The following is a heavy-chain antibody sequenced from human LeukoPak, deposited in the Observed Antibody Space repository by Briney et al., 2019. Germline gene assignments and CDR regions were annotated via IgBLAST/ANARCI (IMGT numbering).Heavy chain of an antibody. J-gene: IGHJ5*02. CDR2: IKQDGSEK. D-gene: IGHD2-2*01. CDR1: GFTFSSYG. V-gene: IGHV3-7*01. CDR3: ARDPLGYCSSTSCHT. Sequence: GGSLRLSCAASGFTFSSYGMHWVRQAPGKGLEWVANIKQDGSEKYYVDSVKGRFTISRDNAKNSLYLQMNSLRAEDTAVYYCARDPLGYCSSTSCHTWGQGTLVTVSS.